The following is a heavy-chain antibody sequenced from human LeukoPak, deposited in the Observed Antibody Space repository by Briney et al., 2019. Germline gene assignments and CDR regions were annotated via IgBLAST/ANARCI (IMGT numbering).Heavy chain of an antibody. CDR2: IYYSGST. V-gene: IGHV4-59*01. Sequence: NPSETLSLTCTVSGGSISSYYWSWIRQPPGKGLEWIGYIYYSGSTNYNPSLKSRVTISVDTSKNQFSLKLSSVTAADTAVYYCARDAGYSYGYYYFDYWGQGTLVTVSS. J-gene: IGHJ4*02. D-gene: IGHD5-18*01. CDR3: ARDAGYSYGYYYFDY. CDR1: GGSISSYY.